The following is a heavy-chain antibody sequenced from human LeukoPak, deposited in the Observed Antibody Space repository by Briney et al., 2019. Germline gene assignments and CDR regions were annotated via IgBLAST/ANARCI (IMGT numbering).Heavy chain of an antibody. CDR3: AIDRYHRDYGDH. V-gene: IGHV3-7*01. CDR1: GFTLSSYA. J-gene: IGHJ4*02. Sequence: GGSLRLSCAASGFTLSSYAMRGVRQAPGKGLEWVANIKQDGSEKYYVDSVKGRFTISRDNAKNSLYLQMNSLRAEDTAVYYCAIDRYHRDYGDHWGQGTLVTVSS. CDR2: IKQDGSEK. D-gene: IGHD4-17*01.